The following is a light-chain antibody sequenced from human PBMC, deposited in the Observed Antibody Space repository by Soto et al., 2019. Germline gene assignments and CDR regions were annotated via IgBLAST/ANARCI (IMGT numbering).Light chain of an antibody. CDR3: QQSYSDPLT. Sequence: DIQMAQSPSSLSSSVGDRVTITCRTSEDIRKFLNWYQQKPEKAPQHLISDGSTLRTGVPSRFSGSGSGTYFTLSISKLQPYDFATYYCQQSYSDPLTFGGGTKVEIK. V-gene: IGKV1-39*01. CDR2: DGS. CDR1: EDIRKF. J-gene: IGKJ4*01.